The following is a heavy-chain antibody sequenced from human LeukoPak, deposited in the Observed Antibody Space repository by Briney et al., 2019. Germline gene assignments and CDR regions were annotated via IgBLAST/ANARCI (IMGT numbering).Heavy chain of an antibody. D-gene: IGHD5-12*01. CDR1: GYSISSGYY. J-gene: IGHJ3*02. V-gene: IGHV4-38-2*02. CDR2: IYRSGST. Sequence: SETLSLTCTVSGYSISSGYYWGWIRQPPGKGLEWIGSIYRSGSTYYNPSLKSRVTISVDTSKNQFSLKLSSVTAADTAVYYCARDSGYDAFDIWGQGTMVTVSS. CDR3: ARDSGYDAFDI.